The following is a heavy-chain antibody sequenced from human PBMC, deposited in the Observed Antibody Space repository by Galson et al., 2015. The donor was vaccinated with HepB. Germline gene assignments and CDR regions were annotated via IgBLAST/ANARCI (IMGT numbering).Heavy chain of an antibody. Sequence: PALVKPTQTLTLTCTFSGFSLNSNRVSVGWIRQPPGKALEWLALIYWNDDTRYSPSLKSRLTITKDTSKNQVVLTLTNVDPVDTATYYCAHSGYYYGLNYFDYWGQGTLVTVSS. V-gene: IGHV2-5*01. D-gene: IGHD3-22*01. J-gene: IGHJ4*02. CDR2: IYWNDDT. CDR1: GFSLNSNRVS. CDR3: AHSGYYYGLNYFDY.